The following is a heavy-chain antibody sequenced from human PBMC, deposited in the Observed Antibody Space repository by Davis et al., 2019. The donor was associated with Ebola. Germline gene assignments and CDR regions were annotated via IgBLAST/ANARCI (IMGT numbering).Heavy chain of an antibody. CDR3: ARGLYCSGGSCFLDY. J-gene: IGHJ4*02. CDR1: GGSFSGYY. V-gene: IGHV4-34*01. Sequence: SETLSLTCAVYGGSFSGYYWSWIRQPPGKGLEWIGEINHSGSTNYNPSLKSRVTISVDTSKNQFSLKLSSVTAAGTAVYYCARGLYCSGGSCFLDYWGQGTLVTVSS. D-gene: IGHD2-15*01. CDR2: INHSGST.